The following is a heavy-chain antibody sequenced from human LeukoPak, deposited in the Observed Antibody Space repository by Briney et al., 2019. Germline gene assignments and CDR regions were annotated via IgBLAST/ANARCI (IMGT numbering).Heavy chain of an antibody. CDR2: IYYSGST. V-gene: IGHV4-39*02. CDR3: ARDRPIEEWIQLWLRGLDY. J-gene: IGHJ4*02. D-gene: IGHD5-18*01. Sequence: SETLSLTCTVSGGSISSSSYYWGWIRQPPGKGLEWIGSIYYSGSTYYNPSLKSRVTISVDTSKNQFSLKLSSVTAADTAVYYCARDRPIEEWIQLWLRGLDYWGQGTLVTVSS. CDR1: GGSISSSSYY.